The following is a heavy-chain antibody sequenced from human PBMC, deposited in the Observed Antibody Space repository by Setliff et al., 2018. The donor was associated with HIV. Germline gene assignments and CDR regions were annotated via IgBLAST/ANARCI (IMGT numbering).Heavy chain of an antibody. J-gene: IGHJ4*02. V-gene: IGHV1-46*01. CDR2: INPSGGSS. Sequence: ASVKVSCKASGYNFITYYIHWVRQAPGQRLEWMGIINPSGGSSSYAQKFQGRVIMTRDTSTSTVYMELSGLRSDDTAVYYCARDRTAGYNYDYGYWGQGTLVTVSS. CDR3: ARDRTAGYNYDYGY. CDR1: GYNFITYY. D-gene: IGHD3-16*01.